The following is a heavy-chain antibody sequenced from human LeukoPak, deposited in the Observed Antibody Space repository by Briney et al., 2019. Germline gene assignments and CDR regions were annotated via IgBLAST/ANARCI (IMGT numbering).Heavy chain of an antibody. CDR1: GYTFTGYY. J-gene: IGHJ4*02. CDR3: ARDRLTTVTLLPTFDY. CDR2: INPNSGGT. D-gene: IGHD4-17*01. V-gene: IGHV1-2*02. Sequence: ASVKVSCKASGYTFTGYYVHWVRQAPGQGLEWMGWINPNSGGTNYAQKFQGRVTMTRDTSISTAYMELSRLRSDDTAVYYCARDRLTTVTLLPTFDYWGQGTLVTVSS.